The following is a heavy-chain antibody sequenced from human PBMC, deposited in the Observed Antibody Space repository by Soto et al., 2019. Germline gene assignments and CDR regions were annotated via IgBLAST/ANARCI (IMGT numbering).Heavy chain of an antibody. V-gene: IGHV1-18*01. CDR1: GYTFTSYG. CDR2: ISSYNGNT. CDR3: ARELPLGYCTNGVCYTAWFDP. J-gene: IGHJ5*02. D-gene: IGHD2-8*01. Sequence: QVQLVQSGAEVKKPGASVKVSCKASGYTFTSYGISWVRQAPGQGLEWMGWISSYNGNTNYAQKLQGRVTMTTDTATSTAYMELRSLRSDDTAVYYCARELPLGYCTNGVCYTAWFDPWGQGTLVTVSS.